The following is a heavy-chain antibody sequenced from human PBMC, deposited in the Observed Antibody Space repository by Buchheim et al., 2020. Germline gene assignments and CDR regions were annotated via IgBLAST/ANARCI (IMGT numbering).Heavy chain of an antibody. CDR3: AREYGSTHPLDQ. CDR2: ITSDGRIT. J-gene: IGHJ4*02. D-gene: IGHD2/OR15-2a*01. CDR1: GFTFSSYW. Sequence: EVQLVESGGGLVQPGGSLRLSCAASGFTFSSYWMHWVRQAPGMGLVWVARITSDGRITTYADSVKGRFTISRDNAKNTLYLQKNSLRAEDTAMYYCAREYGSTHPLDQWGQGTL. V-gene: IGHV3-74*01.